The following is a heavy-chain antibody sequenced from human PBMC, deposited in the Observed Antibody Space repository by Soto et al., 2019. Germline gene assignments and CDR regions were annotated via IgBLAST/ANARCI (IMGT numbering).Heavy chain of an antibody. CDR3: AKADVIGSSAPPHYYYYGIDV. Sequence: GASLTLSCAASGFTFSSYVLPCVRQAPCKGLEWVAVISYDGSNKYYADSVKGRFTISRDNSKKTLYLQMNSLRAEDTAVYYCAKADVIGSSAPPHYYYYGIDVWGQGTTVTVSS. V-gene: IGHV3-30*18. CDR1: GFTFSSYV. CDR2: ISYDGSNK. J-gene: IGHJ6*01. D-gene: IGHD6-6*01.